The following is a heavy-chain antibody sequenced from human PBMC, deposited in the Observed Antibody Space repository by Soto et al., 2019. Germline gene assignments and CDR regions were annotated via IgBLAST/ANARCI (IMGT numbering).Heavy chain of an antibody. D-gene: IGHD1-26*01. J-gene: IGHJ4*02. V-gene: IGHV4-4*02. CDR1: GGYMSSSNW. CDR2: AHHSGRT. CDR3: ARSEATGLDY. Sequence: QVQLQESGPGLVKPSGTLSLTCTVSGGYMSSSNWWNWVRQSPGKGLECIGEAHHSGRTNYNPSLKSRVTIAVDTSKNHFSLTLSSVTAAVTAVYYCARSEATGLDYWGQGTLVTVSS.